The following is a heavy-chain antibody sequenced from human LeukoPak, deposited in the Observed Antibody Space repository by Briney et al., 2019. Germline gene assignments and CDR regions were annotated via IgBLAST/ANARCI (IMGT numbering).Heavy chain of an antibody. J-gene: IGHJ5*02. Sequence: SVKVSCKASGGTFSSYAISWVRQAPGQGLEWMGRIIPILGIANYAQKFQGRVTITADKSTSTAYMELSSLRSEDTAVYYCARDPNAQRIVGASPRFDPWGQGTLVTVSS. CDR3: ARDPNAQRIVGASPRFDP. V-gene: IGHV1-69*04. CDR2: IIPILGIA. CDR1: GGTFSSYA. D-gene: IGHD1-26*01.